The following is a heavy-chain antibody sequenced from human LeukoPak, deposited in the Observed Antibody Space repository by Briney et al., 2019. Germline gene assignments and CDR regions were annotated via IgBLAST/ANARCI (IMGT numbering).Heavy chain of an antibody. CDR2: ISAHNGNT. D-gene: IGHD1-1*01. Sequence: ASVKVSCKASGYTFTSYGISWVRQAPGQGLEWMGYISAHNGNTNYVQKFQGRVTMTTDTSTNTSYMELRRLTSSQRAVYYGARSGPRDHWNDDYWGQGTLVTVSS. J-gene: IGHJ4*02. V-gene: IGHV1-18*01. CDR3: ARSGPRDHWNDDY. CDR1: GYTFTSYG.